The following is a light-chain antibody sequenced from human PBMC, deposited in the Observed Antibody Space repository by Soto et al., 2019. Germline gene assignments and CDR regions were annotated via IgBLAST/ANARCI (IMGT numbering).Light chain of an antibody. CDR3: QQYATSPTT. CDR2: GAS. CDR1: QTVRNNY. V-gene: IGKV3-20*01. J-gene: IGKJ1*01. Sequence: EFVLTQSPGTLSLSPGERATLSCRASQTVRNNYLAWYQHKPGQAPRFLIYGASTRATGIPDRFSGSGSGTDFTLTISRLEPEDFAVYYCQQYATSPTTFGQGTKVDIK.